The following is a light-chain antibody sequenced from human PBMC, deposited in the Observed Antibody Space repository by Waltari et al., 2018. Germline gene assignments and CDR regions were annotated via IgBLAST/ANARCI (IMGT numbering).Light chain of an antibody. J-gene: IGKJ1*01. Sequence: DIQMTQSPSPLSASVGDRVTITCRTSDTIIHWLAWYQQKPGKAPKLLIYKTSTLESGVPSRFSGSGSGTEFTLTISSLQPDDFATYYCQQYHRDSTFGPGTKVEIK. CDR2: KTS. CDR1: DTIIHW. V-gene: IGKV1-5*03. CDR3: QQYHRDST.